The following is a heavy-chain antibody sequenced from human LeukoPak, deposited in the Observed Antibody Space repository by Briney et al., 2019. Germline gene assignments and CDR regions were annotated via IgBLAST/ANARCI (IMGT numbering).Heavy chain of an antibody. D-gene: IGHD6-13*01. CDR2: IRWNRGSR. CDR1: GFTFVDYV. V-gene: IGHV3-9*03. J-gene: IGHJ4*02. CDR3: AKSDSSSWVNYFDY. Sequence: PGGSLRLSCAASGFTFVDYVMHWVRQALGKGLEWVSAIRWNRGSRGYVGSVKGRFTISRDNAKNSLYMQMNSLRAEDMALYYCAKSDSSSWVNYFDYWGQGTLVTVSS.